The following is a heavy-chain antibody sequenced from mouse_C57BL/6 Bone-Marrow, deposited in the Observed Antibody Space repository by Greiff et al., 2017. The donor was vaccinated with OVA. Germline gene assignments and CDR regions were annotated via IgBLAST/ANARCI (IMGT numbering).Heavy chain of an antibody. J-gene: IGHJ4*01. Sequence: QVQLQQSGAELVRPGTSVKVSCKASGYAFTNYLIEWVKQRPGQGLEWIGVINPGSGGTNYNEKFKGKATLTADKSSSTAYMQLSSLTSEDSAVYFCARRVRRYAMDYWGQGTSVTVSS. CDR2: INPGSGGT. CDR3: ARRVRRYAMDY. CDR1: GYAFTNYL. V-gene: IGHV1-54*01. D-gene: IGHD1-2*01.